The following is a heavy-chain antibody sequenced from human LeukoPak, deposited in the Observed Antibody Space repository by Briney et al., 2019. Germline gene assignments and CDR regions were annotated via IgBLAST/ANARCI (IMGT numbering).Heavy chain of an antibody. CDR3: ARSLYSSSQGYYYYMDV. D-gene: IGHD6-13*01. V-gene: IGHV4-61*02. CDR1: GGSISSGSYY. Sequence: PSQTLSLTCTVSGGSISSGSYYWSWIRQPAGKGLEWIGRIYTSGSTNYNPSLKSRVTISVDTSKNQFSLKLSSVTAADTAVYYCARSLYSSSQGYYYYMDVWGKGTTVTVSS. J-gene: IGHJ6*03. CDR2: IYTSGST.